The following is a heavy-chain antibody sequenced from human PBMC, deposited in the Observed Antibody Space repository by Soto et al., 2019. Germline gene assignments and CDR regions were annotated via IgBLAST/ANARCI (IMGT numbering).Heavy chain of an antibody. J-gene: IGHJ4*02. CDR2: IWYDGSNK. D-gene: IGHD3-22*01. V-gene: IGHV3-33*01. CDR3: ARQRGYDSSGYPLYYFDY. Sequence: QVQLVESGGGVVQPGRSLRLSCAASGFTFSSYGMHWVRQAPGKGLEWVAVIWYDGSNKYYADSVKGRFTISRDNAKNSLYLQMNSLRAEDTAVYYCARQRGYDSSGYPLYYFDYWGQGTLVTVSS. CDR1: GFTFSSYG.